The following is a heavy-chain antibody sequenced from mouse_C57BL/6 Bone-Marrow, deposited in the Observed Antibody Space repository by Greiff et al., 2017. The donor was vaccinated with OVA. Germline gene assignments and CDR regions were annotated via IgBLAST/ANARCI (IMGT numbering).Heavy chain of an antibody. CDR2: IYPGSGNT. CDR3: LTGFDY. CDR1: GYTFTDYY. V-gene: IGHV1-84*01. D-gene: IGHD4-1*01. Sequence: VQLQQSGPELVKPGASVKISCKASGYTFTDYYINWVKQRPGQGPEWIGWIYPGSGNTKYNEKFKGKATLTVDTSSSTAYMQLSSLTSEDSAVYFCLTGFDYWGQGTTLTVSS. J-gene: IGHJ2*01.